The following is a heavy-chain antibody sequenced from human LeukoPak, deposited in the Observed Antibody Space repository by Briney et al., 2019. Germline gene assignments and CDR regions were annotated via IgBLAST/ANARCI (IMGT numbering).Heavy chain of an antibody. Sequence: SETLSLTCTVSGGPISSYYWSWIRQPPGKALERIGYIYYSGSTNYNPSLKSRVTISVDTSKNQFSLKLSSVTAADTAVYYCAGDSYGSDYWGQGTLVTVSS. V-gene: IGHV4-59*13. CDR3: AGDSYGSDY. D-gene: IGHD5-18*01. J-gene: IGHJ4*02. CDR2: IYYSGST. CDR1: GGPISSYY.